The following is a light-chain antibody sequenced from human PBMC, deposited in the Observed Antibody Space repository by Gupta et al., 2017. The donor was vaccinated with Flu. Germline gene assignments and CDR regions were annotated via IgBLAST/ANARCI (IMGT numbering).Light chain of an antibody. CDR1: QSVSSSY. CDR3: QQYGNSPWT. Sequence: ARANLSCRASQSVSSSYLAWYQQKPGQAPRLLIYGASSRATGIPDSFSGSGSGTDFTLTISRLEPEDFAVYYCQQYGNSPWTFGQGTKVEIK. CDR2: GAS. V-gene: IGKV3-20*01. J-gene: IGKJ1*01.